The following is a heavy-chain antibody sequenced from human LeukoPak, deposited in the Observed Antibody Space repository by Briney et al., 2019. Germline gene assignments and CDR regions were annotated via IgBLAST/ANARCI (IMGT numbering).Heavy chain of an antibody. Sequence: SETLSLTCTVSGGSISSNYWSWIRQPPGKGLEWIGYIYYSGRTNYNPSLKSRVTISVDTSKNQFSLKLSSVTAADTAVYYCASLDTAMGNFDYWGQGTLVTVSS. CDR2: IYYSGRT. CDR3: ASLDTAMGNFDY. D-gene: IGHD5-18*01. J-gene: IGHJ4*02. CDR1: GGSISSNY. V-gene: IGHV4-59*01.